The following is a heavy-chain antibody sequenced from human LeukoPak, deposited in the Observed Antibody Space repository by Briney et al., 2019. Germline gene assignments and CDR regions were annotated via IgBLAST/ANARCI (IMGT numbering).Heavy chain of an antibody. CDR2: IRGSGGGT. D-gene: IGHD4-17*01. J-gene: IGHJ3*01. CDR1: GFTFSKYA. CDR3: ARDPNGDYVGAFDF. Sequence: QTGGSLRLSCAASGFTFSKYALIWVRQAPGKGLEWVSAIRGSGGGTQYADAVKGRFTVSRDNSKSTLYLHMNSLRVDDTAVYFCARDPNGDYVGAFDFWGQGTMVTVSS. V-gene: IGHV3-23*01.